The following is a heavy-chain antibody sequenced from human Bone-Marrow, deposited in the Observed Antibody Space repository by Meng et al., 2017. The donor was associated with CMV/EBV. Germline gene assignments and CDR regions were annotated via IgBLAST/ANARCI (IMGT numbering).Heavy chain of an antibody. CDR3: ARDFGPYYYDSSGYLPD. J-gene: IGHJ3*01. CDR1: GFTFSSYS. D-gene: IGHD3-22*01. Sequence: GESLKISCAASGFTFSSYSMNWVRQAPGKGLEWVSSISSSSSYIYYADSVKGRFTISRDNAKNSLYLQMNGLRAEDTAVYYCARDFGPYYYDSSGYLPDWGQGTMVTVSS. CDR2: ISSSSSYI. V-gene: IGHV3-21*01.